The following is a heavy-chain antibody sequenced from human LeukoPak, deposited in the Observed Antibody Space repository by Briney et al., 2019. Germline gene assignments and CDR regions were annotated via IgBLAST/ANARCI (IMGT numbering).Heavy chain of an antibody. CDR3: ASGFYDFWSGYFSPNYYYYMDV. D-gene: IGHD3-3*01. V-gene: IGHV4-59*01. CDR1: GGSISSYY. CDR2: IYYSGST. Sequence: SETLSLTCTVSGGSISSYYWSWIRQPPGKGLQWIGHIYYSGSTNYNPSLKSRVTISVDTSKNQFSLKLSSVTAADTAVSYCASGFYDFWSGYFSPNYYYYMDVWGKGTTVTVSS. J-gene: IGHJ6*03.